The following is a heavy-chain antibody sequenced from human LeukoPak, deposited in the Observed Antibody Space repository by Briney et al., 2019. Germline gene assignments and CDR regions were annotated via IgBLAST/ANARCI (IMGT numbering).Heavy chain of an antibody. D-gene: IGHD2-2*01. CDR3: ARADCSSTSCYELDY. CDR1: GFTFSDYY. V-gene: IGHV3-11*04. Sequence: GGSLRLSCAGSGFTFSDYYMSWIRQAPGKGVEWVSYISSSDSNIKYTDSVKGRFTISRENAKNTLYVKIHSLRAHDTAVYYCARADCSSTSCYELDYWGQGTLVTVSS. J-gene: IGHJ4*02. CDR2: ISSSDSNI.